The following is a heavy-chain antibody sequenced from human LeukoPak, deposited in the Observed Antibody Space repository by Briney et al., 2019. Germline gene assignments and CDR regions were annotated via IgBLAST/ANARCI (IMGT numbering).Heavy chain of an antibody. V-gene: IGHV3-30*04. D-gene: IGHD4-11*01. CDR3: AKATVSGLQYGEFDY. J-gene: IGHJ4*02. CDR2: ISYDGSYK. CDR1: GFTFSRYS. Sequence: GGSLRLSCAASGFTFSRYSIHWVRQAPGKGLEWVAVISYDGSYKYYADSVKGRFTISRDNAKNSLYLQVNSLRAEDMALYYCAKATVSGLQYGEFDYWGQGTLVTVSS.